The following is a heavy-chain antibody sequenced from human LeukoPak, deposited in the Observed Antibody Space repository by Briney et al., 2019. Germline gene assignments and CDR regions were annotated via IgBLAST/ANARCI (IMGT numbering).Heavy chain of an antibody. CDR3: ARGIGGPDY. J-gene: IGHJ4*02. Sequence: GGFLRLSCAASGFTFSSYAMSWVRQAPGKGLEWLSVIRGSGDNTYYADSVKGRFTISRDNSKSTLYLQMNSLRAEDTAIYYCARGIGGPDYWGRGTLVTVSS. CDR2: IRGSGDNT. V-gene: IGHV3-23*01. D-gene: IGHD4-23*01. CDR1: GFTFSSYA.